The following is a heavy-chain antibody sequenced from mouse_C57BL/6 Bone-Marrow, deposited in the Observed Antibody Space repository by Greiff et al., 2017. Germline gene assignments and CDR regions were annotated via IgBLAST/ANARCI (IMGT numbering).Heavy chain of an antibody. J-gene: IGHJ2*01. CDR3: ARAGLGRGTPYFDY. V-gene: IGHV1-52*01. D-gene: IGHD4-1*01. CDR1: GYTFTSYW. CDR2: IDPSDSET. Sequence: QVQLQQPGAELVRPGSSVKLSCKASGYTFTSYWMHWVKPRPIQGLEWIGNIDPSDSETHYNQKFKDKDTLTVDKSSSTAYMQLSSLTSEDSAVYYCARAGLGRGTPYFDYWGQGTTLTVSS.